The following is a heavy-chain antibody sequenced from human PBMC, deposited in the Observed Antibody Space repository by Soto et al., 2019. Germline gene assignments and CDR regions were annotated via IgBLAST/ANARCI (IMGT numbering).Heavy chain of an antibody. J-gene: IGHJ4*02. CDR1: GGSISSYY. D-gene: IGHD3-10*01. CDR2: IYYSGST. V-gene: IGHV4-59*01. Sequence: SETLSLACTVSGGSISSYYWSLIRQPPGKGLEWIGYIYYSGSTNYNPSLKSRVTISVDTSKNQFSLKLSSVTAADTAVYYCARDVVWFGEFYFDYWGQGTLVTVS. CDR3: ARDVVWFGEFYFDY.